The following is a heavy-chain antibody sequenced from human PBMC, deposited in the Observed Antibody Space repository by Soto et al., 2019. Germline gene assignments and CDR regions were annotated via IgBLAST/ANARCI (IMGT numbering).Heavy chain of an antibody. V-gene: IGHV4-34*01. CDR1: GGSFSGYY. D-gene: IGHD2-2*01. CDR2: INHSGST. CDR3: ARGRDIVVVPAAMIYYYYGMDV. Sequence: PSETLSLTCAVYGGSFSGYYWSWIRQPPGKGLEWIGEINHSGSTNYNPSLKSRVTISVDTSKNQFSPKLSSVTAADTAVYYCARGRDIVVVPAAMIYYYYGMDVWGQGTTVTVSS. J-gene: IGHJ6*02.